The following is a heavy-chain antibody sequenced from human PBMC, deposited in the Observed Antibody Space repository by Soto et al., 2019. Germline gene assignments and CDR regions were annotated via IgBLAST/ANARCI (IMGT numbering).Heavy chain of an antibody. CDR1: GGSISSYY. CDR2: IYYSGST. D-gene: IGHD3-10*01. J-gene: IGHJ4*02. CDR3: ARDGYPYGSGSYYEILPVS. Sequence: SETLSLTCTVSGGSISSYYWSWIRQPPGKGLEWIGYIYYSGSTNYNPSLKSRVTISVDTSKNQFSLKLSSVTAADTAVYYCARDGYPYGSGSYYEILPVSWGQGTLVTVSS. V-gene: IGHV4-59*01.